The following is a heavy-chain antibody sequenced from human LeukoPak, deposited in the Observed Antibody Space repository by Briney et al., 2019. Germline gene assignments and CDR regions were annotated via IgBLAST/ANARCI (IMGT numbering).Heavy chain of an antibody. CDR2: ISTSGSTK. Sequence: GGSLRLSCAASGFTFSSFEMNWVRQAPGRGLEWLSHISTSGSTKYYADSVKGRFTISRDNSKNTLYLQMNSLRAEDTAVYYCARVDSGYDHNFDYWGQGTLVTVSS. CDR3: ARVDSGYDHNFDY. J-gene: IGHJ4*02. D-gene: IGHD5-12*01. V-gene: IGHV3-48*03. CDR1: GFTFSSFE.